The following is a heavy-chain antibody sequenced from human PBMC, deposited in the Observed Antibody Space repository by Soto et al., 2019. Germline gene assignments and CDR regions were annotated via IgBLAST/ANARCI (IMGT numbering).Heavy chain of an antibody. CDR1: GGTFSSYA. CDR2: IIPIFGTA. J-gene: IGHJ6*02. D-gene: IGHD6-13*01. Sequence: QVQLVQSGAEVKKPGSSVKVSCKASGGTFSSYAISWVRQAPGQGLEWMGGIIPIFGTANYARKFQGRVTITADESTSTDYMELSSLRSEDTAVYYCAGGGIAAAGLYYYYYGMDVWGPGTTVTVSS. CDR3: AGGGIAAAGLYYYYYGMDV. V-gene: IGHV1-69*01.